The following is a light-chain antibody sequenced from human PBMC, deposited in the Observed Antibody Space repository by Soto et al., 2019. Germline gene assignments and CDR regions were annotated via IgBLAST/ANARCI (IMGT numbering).Light chain of an antibody. J-gene: IGLJ2*01. CDR3: GAWDNSQTGGV. Sequence: QSVLTQPPSVSAAPGQTVTISCSGSSSNIGNNYVSWYQQLPGAAPKLLIYENYERPSGIPDRFSGSKSGTSATLDITGLQTGDEADYYCGAWDNSQTGGVFGGGTQLTVL. CDR2: ENY. CDR1: SSNIGNNY. V-gene: IGLV1-51*02.